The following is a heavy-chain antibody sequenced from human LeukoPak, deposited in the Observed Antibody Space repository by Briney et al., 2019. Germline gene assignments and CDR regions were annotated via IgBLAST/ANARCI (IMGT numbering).Heavy chain of an antibody. CDR2: IWYDGSNK. CDR1: GFTFSSYG. V-gene: IGHV3-33*01. Sequence: PGGSLRLSCAASGFTFSSYGMHWVRQAPGKGLEWVAVIWYDGSNKYYADSVKGRFTISRDNSKNTLYLQMNNLRAEDTAVYYCAGSIAVAGTIDYWGQGTLVTVSS. D-gene: IGHD6-19*01. CDR3: AGSIAVAGTIDY. J-gene: IGHJ4*02.